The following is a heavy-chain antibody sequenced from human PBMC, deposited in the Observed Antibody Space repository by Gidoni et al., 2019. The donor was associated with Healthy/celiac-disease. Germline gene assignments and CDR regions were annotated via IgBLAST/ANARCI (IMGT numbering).Heavy chain of an antibody. V-gene: IGHV3-23*01. CDR2: ISGSGGST. J-gene: IGHJ4*02. D-gene: IGHD3-3*01. CDR3: AKEGFLEWLTKANFDY. CDR1: GFAFSSYA. Sequence: EVQLLESGGGLVQPGGSLRLSCAASGFAFSSYAMSWVRQAPGKGLEWVSAISGSGGSTYYADSVKGRFTISRDNAKNTLYLQMNSLRAEDTAVYYCAKEGFLEWLTKANFDYWGQGTLVTVSS.